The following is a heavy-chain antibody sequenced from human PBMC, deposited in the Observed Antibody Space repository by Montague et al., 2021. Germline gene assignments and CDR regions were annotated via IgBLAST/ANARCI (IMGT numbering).Heavy chain of an antibody. V-gene: IGHV3-7*01. CDR2: IKEDGSEK. CDR1: GFPFSSFW. D-gene: IGHD2-8*01. J-gene: IGHJ4*02. CDR3: TKSTWYAFDY. Sequence: SLSLSCAASGFPFSSFWMTWVRQAPGKGLEWVANIKEDGSEKYYVDSVKGRFTISRDNAKNSLYLQMDSLRAEDTAIYYCTKSTWYAFDYWGQGTLVTVSS.